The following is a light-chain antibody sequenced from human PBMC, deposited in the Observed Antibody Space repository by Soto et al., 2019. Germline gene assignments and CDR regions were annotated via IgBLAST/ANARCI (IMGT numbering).Light chain of an antibody. Sequence: EILMTQSPATLSLSPVSRVTLSFMASQTVSSNYLAWCQQRPGQAPRLLIYDVSTGATGIPARFSGRRSGTEFTLTISSLQSEDFGVYYCQQYNSWPQTFGQGTKVDIK. CDR3: QQYNSWPQT. CDR2: DVS. CDR1: QTVSSN. J-gene: IGKJ1*01. V-gene: IGKV3-15*01.